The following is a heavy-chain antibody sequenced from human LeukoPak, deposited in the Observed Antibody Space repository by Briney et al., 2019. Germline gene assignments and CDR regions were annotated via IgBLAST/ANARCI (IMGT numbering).Heavy chain of an antibody. CDR3: AKGRTLVGGSTRSYDY. Sequence: GGSLRLSCTVSGFTVSSNSMSWVRQAPGKGLEWVSVISANGGDTFYADSVKGRFTISRDNYKNTLYLQMNSLRVEDTAVYYCAKGRTLVGGSTRSYDYWGQGTLVTVSS. CDR2: ISANGGDT. J-gene: IGHJ4*02. V-gene: IGHV3-23*01. D-gene: IGHD1-26*01. CDR1: GFTVSSNS.